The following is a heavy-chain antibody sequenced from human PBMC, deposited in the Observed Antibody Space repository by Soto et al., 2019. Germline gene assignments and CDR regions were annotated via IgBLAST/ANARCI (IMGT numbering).Heavy chain of an antibody. CDR1: GGSISSYY. J-gene: IGHJ5*02. V-gene: IGHV4-59*01. D-gene: IGHD3-10*01. CDR2: IYYSGST. Sequence: QVQLQESGPGLVKPSETLSLTCTVSGGSISSYYWSWIRQPPGKGLEWIGYIYYSGSTNYNPSLKSRVTLSVDTSKNQFSLKLSSVTAADTAVYYCARAVTGNWFDPWGQGTLVTVSS. CDR3: ARAVTGNWFDP.